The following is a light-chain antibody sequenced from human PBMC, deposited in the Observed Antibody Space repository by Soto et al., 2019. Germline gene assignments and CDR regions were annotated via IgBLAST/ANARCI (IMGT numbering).Light chain of an antibody. J-gene: IGKJ1*01. CDR1: QSFTSTS. V-gene: IGKV3-20*01. CDR3: QQYDSSPRT. Sequence: EIVLTQSPGTLSLSPGERATLSCRASQSFTSTSLAWYQQKPGQAPRLLISGASRRAAGIPDRFSGSGSGTDFTLTISRLESEDIALYYCQQYDSSPRTFGQGTRVEIK. CDR2: GAS.